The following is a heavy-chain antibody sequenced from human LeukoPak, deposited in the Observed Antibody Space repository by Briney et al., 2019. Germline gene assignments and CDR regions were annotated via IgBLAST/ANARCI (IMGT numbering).Heavy chain of an antibody. Sequence: GGSLRLSCAASGFTFSSYSMNWVRQAPGKGLEWVSSISSSSSYIYYADSVKGRFTISRDNAKNSLYLQMNSLRAEDTAVYYCARGGKQLVHPFDYWGQGTLVTVSS. D-gene: IGHD6-6*01. J-gene: IGHJ4*02. V-gene: IGHV3-21*01. CDR2: ISSSSSYI. CDR1: GFTFSSYS. CDR3: ARGGKQLVHPFDY.